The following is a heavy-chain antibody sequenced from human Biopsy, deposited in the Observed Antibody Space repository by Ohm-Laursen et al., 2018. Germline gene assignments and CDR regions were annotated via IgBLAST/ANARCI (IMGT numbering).Heavy chain of an antibody. J-gene: IGHJ6*02. CDR1: GDSISSYY. CDR2: IYPGGST. D-gene: IGHD4-11*01. Sequence: SETLSLTCTVSGDSISSYYWSWIRQPAGKGLEWIGRIYPGGSTNYNPSLQSRVSISVDTSRNQVSLTLSSVTAADTAVYYCARDSGILNYGNFKYYHYYGMDVWGQGTKVTVSS. V-gene: IGHV4-4*07. CDR3: ARDSGILNYGNFKYYHYYGMDV.